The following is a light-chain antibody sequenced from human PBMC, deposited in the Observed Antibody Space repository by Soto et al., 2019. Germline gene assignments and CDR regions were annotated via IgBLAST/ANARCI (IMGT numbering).Light chain of an antibody. CDR2: GNS. J-gene: IGLJ2*01. Sequence: QSVLTQPPSVSGAPGQRVTISCTGSSSNIGAGYDVHWYQQLPGTAPKLLIYGNSNRPSGVPDRFSGSKSGTSASLAITGLQAEEEADYYCQSYDSSLRSVFGGGTKVTVL. CDR1: SSNIGAGYD. CDR3: QSYDSSLRSV. V-gene: IGLV1-40*01.